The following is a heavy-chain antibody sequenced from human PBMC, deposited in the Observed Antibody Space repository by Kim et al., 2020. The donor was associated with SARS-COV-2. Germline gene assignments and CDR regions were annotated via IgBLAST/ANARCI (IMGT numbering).Heavy chain of an antibody. D-gene: IGHD6-13*01. CDR1: GGSISSSSYY. J-gene: IGHJ4*02. CDR2: IYYSGST. Sequence: SETLSLTCTVSGGSISSSSYYWGWIRQPPGKGLEWIGSIYYSGSTYYNPPLKSRVTISVDTSKNQFSLKLSSVTAADTAVYYCARVRSSWYPVDYWGQGTLVTVSS. V-gene: IGHV4-39*07. CDR3: ARVRSSWYPVDY.